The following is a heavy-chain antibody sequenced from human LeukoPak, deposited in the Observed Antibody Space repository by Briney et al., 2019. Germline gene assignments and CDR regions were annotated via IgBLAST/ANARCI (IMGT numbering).Heavy chain of an antibody. CDR2: ISYDGSNK. J-gene: IGHJ4*02. CDR3: ARETVAGTWYFDN. Sequence: GGSLRLSCAASGFTFSNYTMHWVRQAPGKGLEWVAVISYDGSNKYYADSVKGRFTISRDNSKNTLYLQVNSLRGEDTAVYYCARETVAGTWYFDNWARERWSPSPQ. CDR1: GFTFSNYT. V-gene: IGHV3-30-3*01. D-gene: IGHD6-13*01.